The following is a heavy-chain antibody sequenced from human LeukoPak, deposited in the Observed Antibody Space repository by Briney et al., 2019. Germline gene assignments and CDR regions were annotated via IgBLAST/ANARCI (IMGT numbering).Heavy chain of an antibody. J-gene: IGHJ3*02. D-gene: IGHD6-19*01. CDR3: ARDRRRGSGYDAFDI. Sequence: PGGSLRLSCAASGFTVSSNYMSWVRQAPGKGLEWVSVIYSGGSTYYADSVKGRFTISRDNSKNTLYLQMNSLRAEDTAVYYCARDRRRGSGYDAFDIWGQGTMVTVSS. CDR2: IYSGGST. V-gene: IGHV3-53*01. CDR1: GFTVSSNY.